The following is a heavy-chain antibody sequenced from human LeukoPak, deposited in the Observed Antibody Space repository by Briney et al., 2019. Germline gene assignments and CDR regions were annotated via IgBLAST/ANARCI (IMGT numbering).Heavy chain of an antibody. CDR1: GFTFSSYG. D-gene: IGHD3-10*01. Sequence: GGSLRLSCAASGFTFSSYGMHWVRQAPGKGLEWVAFIRSDGSNKYYADSVKGRFTISRDNARKSLFLQLNSLRAEDTAVYYCARDTIWFGEPTPTWFDPRGQGTRVTVSS. CDR2: IRSDGSNK. J-gene: IGHJ5*02. CDR3: ARDTIWFGEPTPTWFDP. V-gene: IGHV3-30*02.